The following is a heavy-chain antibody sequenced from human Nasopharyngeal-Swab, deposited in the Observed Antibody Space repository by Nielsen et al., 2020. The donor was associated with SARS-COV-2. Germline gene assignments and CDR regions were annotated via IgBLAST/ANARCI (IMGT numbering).Heavy chain of an antibody. D-gene: IGHD2-2*01. J-gene: IGHJ4*02. CDR1: GFTFSSYA. V-gene: IGHV3-23*01. CDR2: LSGRGGST. CDR3: AIIVVSAAMDPFDY. Sequence: GGSLRLSCAASGFTFSSYAMSWVRQAPGKGLKWVSALSGRGGSTYYADSVKGRFTISRDNSKNTLYLQMNRLRAEDTAVYYCAIIVVSAAMDPFDYWGQGTLVTVSS.